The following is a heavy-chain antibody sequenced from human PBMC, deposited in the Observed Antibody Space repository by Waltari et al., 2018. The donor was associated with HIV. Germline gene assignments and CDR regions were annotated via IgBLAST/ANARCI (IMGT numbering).Heavy chain of an antibody. J-gene: IGHJ2*01. D-gene: IGHD1-26*01. CDR1: GGSVSSSSYL. CDR3: ARHALRVGAAYWNFDL. Sequence: QLQLQESGPGLVKPSETLSLTCTVSGGSVSSSSYLWGWIRQPPGKGLEWIGRLYSTGRAYYNPSLKSRVTISVDTSKNQFSLKVTSVTAADTAVYYCARHALRVGAAYWNFDLWGRGTLVTVSS. V-gene: IGHV4-39*01. CDR2: LYSTGRA.